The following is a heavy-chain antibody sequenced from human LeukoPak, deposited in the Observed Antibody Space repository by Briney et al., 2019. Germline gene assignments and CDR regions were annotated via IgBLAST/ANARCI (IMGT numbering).Heavy chain of an antibody. V-gene: IGHV1-2*02. Sequence: ASVKVSCKASGYTFTGYYMHWVRQAPGQGLEWMGWINPNSGGTNYAQKFQGRVTMTRDTSISTAYMELSRLRSDDTAVYYCARYSGSYARDAFDIWGQGTMVTVSS. CDR1: GYTFTGYY. J-gene: IGHJ3*02. CDR3: ARYSGSYARDAFDI. D-gene: IGHD1-26*01. CDR2: INPNSGGT.